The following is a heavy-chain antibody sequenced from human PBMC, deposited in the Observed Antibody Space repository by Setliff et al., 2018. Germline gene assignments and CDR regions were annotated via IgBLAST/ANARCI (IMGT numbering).Heavy chain of an antibody. CDR3: VREGVDSRSSTDYRYYMDV. D-gene: IGHD3-22*01. CDR1: GATFSSYG. J-gene: IGHJ6*03. Sequence: SVKVSCKASGATFSSYGISWVRLAPGQGLEWMGGTIPMFGTTEYAQKFQGRLTIITDESTNTAFMQLSSLRSDDTAVYYCVREGVDSRSSTDYRYYMDVWGKGTTVTVS. CDR2: TIPMFGTT. V-gene: IGHV1-69*05.